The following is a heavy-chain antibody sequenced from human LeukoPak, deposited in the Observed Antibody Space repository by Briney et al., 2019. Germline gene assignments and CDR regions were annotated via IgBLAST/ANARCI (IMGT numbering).Heavy chain of an antibody. V-gene: IGHV3-23*01. Sequence: PGGSLRLSCAASGFTFSSYAMSWVRQAPGKGLEWVSCISDSGGSTYYADSVKGRFTISRDNSKNTLYLQMNSLRAEDTAVYYCARDHSGTYDNVLDYWGQGTLVTVSS. D-gene: IGHD3-10*01. J-gene: IGHJ4*02. CDR3: ARDHSGTYDNVLDY. CDR1: GFTFSSYA. CDR2: ISDSGGST.